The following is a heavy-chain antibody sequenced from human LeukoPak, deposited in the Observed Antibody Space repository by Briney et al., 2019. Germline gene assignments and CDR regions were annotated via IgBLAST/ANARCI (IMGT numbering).Heavy chain of an antibody. J-gene: IGHJ6*04. V-gene: IGHV3-7*03. CDR2: IKQGGSEK. D-gene: IGHD2-15*01. Sequence: GGSLRLSCSASGFSFSNYAMYWVRQAPGRGLEWVANIKQGGSEKYYVDSVKGRFTISRDNAKNSLYLQMNSLRAEDTAVYYCARDFGLRCSGGTCYSVYYYGTDVWGKGTTVTVSS. CDR1: GFSFSNYA. CDR3: ARDFGLRCSGGTCYSVYYYGTDV.